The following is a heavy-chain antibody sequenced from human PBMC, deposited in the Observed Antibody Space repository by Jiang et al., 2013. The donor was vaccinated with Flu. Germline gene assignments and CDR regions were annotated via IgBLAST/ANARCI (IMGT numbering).Heavy chain of an antibody. J-gene: IGHJ6*02. V-gene: IGHV3-53*04. D-gene: IGHD3-22*01. Sequence: VSCAASGLTVSDNYMTWVRQSPEKGLEWVSVIDSGDRTYYADSVKGRFTISRYNSKNTVFLEMKSLRVEDSAVYFCARERYYDASGYYYYYYGVDVWGQGTTVTVSS. CDR3: ARERYYDASGYYYYYYGVDV. CDR2: IDSGDRT. CDR1: GLTVSDNY.